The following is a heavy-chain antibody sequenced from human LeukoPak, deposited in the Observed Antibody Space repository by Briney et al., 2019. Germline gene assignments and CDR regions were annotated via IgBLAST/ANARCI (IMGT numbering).Heavy chain of an antibody. J-gene: IGHJ3*02. V-gene: IGHV3-23*01. CDR3: AKRITVVARDASDI. D-gene: IGHD6-19*01. CDR2: ISGSGGST. CDR1: GSTFSTYA. Sequence: GGSLRLSCAASGSTFSTYAMSWVRQAPGKGLEWVSSISGSGGSTFYADSVKGRSTISRDNSKNTLYLQMNRLRAEDTAVYYCAKRITVVARDASDIWGQGTMVTVSS.